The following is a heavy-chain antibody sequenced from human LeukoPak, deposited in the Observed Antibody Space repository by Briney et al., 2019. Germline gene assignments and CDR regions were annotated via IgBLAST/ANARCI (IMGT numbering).Heavy chain of an antibody. CDR1: GYTFTSYG. V-gene: IGHV1-18*01. CDR2: ISDYNGNT. D-gene: IGHD3-22*01. Sequence: VASVKVSCKASGYTFTSYGISCVRQAPGQGLEWMGWISDYNGNTNYAQKLQGRVTMTTDTSTSTAYMELRSLRSDDTAVYYCAREYYYDSSGYYYFDYWGQGTLVTVSS. J-gene: IGHJ4*02. CDR3: AREYYYDSSGYYYFDY.